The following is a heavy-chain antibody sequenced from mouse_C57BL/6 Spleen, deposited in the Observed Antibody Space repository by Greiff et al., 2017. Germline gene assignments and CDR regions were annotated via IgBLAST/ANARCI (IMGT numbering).Heavy chain of an antibody. Sequence: EVKLVESGEGLVKPGGSLKLSCAASGFTFSSYAMSWVRQTPEKRLEWVAYISSGGDYIYYADTVKGRFTISRDNDRNTLYLQMSSLKSEDTAMYYCTLYYGNYDAMDYWGQGTSVTVSS. J-gene: IGHJ4*01. V-gene: IGHV5-9-1*02. CDR1: GFTFSSYA. CDR3: TLYYGNYDAMDY. CDR2: ISSGGDYI. D-gene: IGHD2-1*01.